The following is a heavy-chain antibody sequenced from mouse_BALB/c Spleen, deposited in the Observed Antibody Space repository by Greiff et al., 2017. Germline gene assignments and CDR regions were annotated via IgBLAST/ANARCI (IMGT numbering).Heavy chain of an antibody. Sequence: VKLQESGPELVKPGASVRISCKASGYTFTSYYIHWVKQRPGQGLEWIGWIYPGNVNTKYNEKFKGKATLTADKSSSTAYMQLSSLTSEDSAVYFCARYTVVADYYAMDYWGQGTSVTVSS. CDR1: GYTFTSYY. CDR2: IYPGNVNT. V-gene: IGHV1S56*01. J-gene: IGHJ4*01. CDR3: ARYTVVADYYAMDY. D-gene: IGHD1-1*01.